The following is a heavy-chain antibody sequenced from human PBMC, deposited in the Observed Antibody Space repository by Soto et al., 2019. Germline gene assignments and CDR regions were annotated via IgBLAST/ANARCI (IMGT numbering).Heavy chain of an antibody. CDR3: AGMPYTSGLRFDP. D-gene: IGHD6-19*01. CDR2: IYQSGVT. CDR1: GDSYSISTYS. Sequence: PSETLSLTCNMSGDSYSISTYSWSWIRQPPGKALQWIGFIYQSGVTSYNPSLASRVSISLDRSNNQCSLKLKSVTAADTAVYFCAGMPYTSGLRFDPWGRGTLGTVSA. V-gene: IGHV4-30-2*01. J-gene: IGHJ5*02.